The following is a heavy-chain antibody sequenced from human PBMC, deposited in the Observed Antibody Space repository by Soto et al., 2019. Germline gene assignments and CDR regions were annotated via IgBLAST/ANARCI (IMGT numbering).Heavy chain of an antibody. CDR1: GYSFTSYW. J-gene: IGHJ6*02. D-gene: IGHD6-6*01. CDR3: ARTTESSSSHYYYYGMDV. V-gene: IGHV5-10-1*01. Sequence: GESLKISCNGSGYSFTSYWISWVRQMPGKGLEWMGRIDPSDSYTNYSPSFQGHVTISADKSISTAYLQWSSLKASDTAMYYCARTTESSSSHYYYYGMDVWVQGTTVTVSS. CDR2: IDPSDSYT.